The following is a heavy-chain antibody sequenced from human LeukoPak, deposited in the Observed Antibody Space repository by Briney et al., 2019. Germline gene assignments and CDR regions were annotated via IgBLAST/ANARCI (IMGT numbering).Heavy chain of an antibody. CDR2: MYTSGST. Sequence: SETLSLTCTVSGGSMSSYYWSWIRQPAGKGLEWIGRMYTSGSTNYNPSLKSRVTMSIDTSKKHFSLNLDSVTAADTAVYYCATYDQQLAFDNWGQGSLVTISS. J-gene: IGHJ4*02. D-gene: IGHD6-13*01. CDR1: GGSMSSYY. CDR3: ATYDQQLAFDN. V-gene: IGHV4-4*07.